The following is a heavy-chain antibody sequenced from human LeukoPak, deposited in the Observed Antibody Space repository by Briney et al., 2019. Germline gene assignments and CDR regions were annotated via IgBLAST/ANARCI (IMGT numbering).Heavy chain of an antibody. V-gene: IGHV1-69*13. CDR3: ARDYGGNPGFDY. Sequence: SVKVSCKASGYTFTSYYMHWVRQAPGQGLEWMGGIIPIFGTANYAQKFQGRVTITADESTSTAYMELSSLRSEDTAVYYCARDYGGNPGFDYWGQGTLVTVSS. J-gene: IGHJ4*02. CDR2: IIPIFGTA. D-gene: IGHD4-23*01. CDR1: GYTFTSYY.